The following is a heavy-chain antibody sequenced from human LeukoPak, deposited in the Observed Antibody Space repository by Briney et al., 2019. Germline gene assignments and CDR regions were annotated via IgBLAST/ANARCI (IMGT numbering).Heavy chain of an antibody. V-gene: IGHV4-61*02. CDR3: ARDYGDDN. CDR2: IYTSGST. D-gene: IGHD4-17*01. Sequence: PSETLSLTCTVSGGSISSGSYYWSWMRQPAGKRLEWIGRIYTSGSTNYNPFLKSRVTISVDTSRNHFSLKLSSVTAADTAVYYCARDYGDDNWGQGTLVTVSS. CDR1: GGSISSGSYY. J-gene: IGHJ4*02.